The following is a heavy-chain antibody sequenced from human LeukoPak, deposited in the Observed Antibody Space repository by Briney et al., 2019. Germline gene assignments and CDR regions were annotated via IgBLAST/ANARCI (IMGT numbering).Heavy chain of an antibody. CDR3: AKDPSGDPVMILEY. CDR1: GFTFSSYS. V-gene: IGHV3-48*01. D-gene: IGHD3-16*01. J-gene: IGHJ4*02. CDR2: ISGSSSTI. Sequence: PGGSLRLSCAASGFTFSSYSMNWVRQAPGKGLEWVSYISGSSSTIYYADSVKGRFTISRDNTKNSLYLQMNSLRAEDTAVYYCAKDPSGDPVMILEYWGQGTLVTVSS.